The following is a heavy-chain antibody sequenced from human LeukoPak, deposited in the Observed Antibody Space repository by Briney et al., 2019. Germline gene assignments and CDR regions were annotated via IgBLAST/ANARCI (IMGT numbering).Heavy chain of an antibody. D-gene: IGHD4-23*01. CDR2: ISSSGSII. V-gene: IGHV3-48*03. J-gene: IGHJ3*01. Sequence: PGGSLRLSCVASGFNLNNFEIHWVREAPAEGLEWVSYISSSGSIIYYADSVKGRFTISRDSAKNSLYLQMNSLRAEDTAVYYCARHDYHSNSDAFDVWGQGTMVTVSS. CDR3: ARHDYHSNSDAFDV. CDR1: GFNLNNFE.